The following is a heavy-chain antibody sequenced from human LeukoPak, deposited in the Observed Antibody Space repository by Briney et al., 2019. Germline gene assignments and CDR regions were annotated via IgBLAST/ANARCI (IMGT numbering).Heavy chain of an antibody. J-gene: IGHJ4*02. Sequence: GASVKVSCKSSGYTFTPYGINWVRQAPAQGLEWMGWISGYDGKTNYAQKLRDRVTMLRDTATSTVYMELRSLTTDDTAVYYCARDWGPYGSSTTMGAYWGQGTLVTVSS. D-gene: IGHD2-2*01. CDR3: ARDWGPYGSSTTMGAY. CDR2: ISGYDGKT. V-gene: IGHV1-18*01. CDR1: GYTFTPYG.